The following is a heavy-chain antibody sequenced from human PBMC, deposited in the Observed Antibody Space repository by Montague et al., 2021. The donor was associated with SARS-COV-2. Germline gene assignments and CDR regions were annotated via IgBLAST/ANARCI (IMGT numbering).Heavy chain of an antibody. CDR3: ARGADYDFWSGFLRYKWFDP. CDR2: INHSGST. D-gene: IGHD3-3*01. CDR1: GGSLSGYY. V-gene: IGHV4-34*01. Sequence: SETLSLTCAVYGGSLSGYYWAWIRQTPAKGLEWIGEINHSGSTNYNSSLKSRLTISVDTPKKQFSLKLNSMTAADTAVYYCARGADYDFWSGFLRYKWFDPWGLGTPVTVSS. J-gene: IGHJ5*02.